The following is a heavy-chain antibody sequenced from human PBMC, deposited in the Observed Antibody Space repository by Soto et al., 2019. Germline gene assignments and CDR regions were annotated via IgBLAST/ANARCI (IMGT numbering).Heavy chain of an antibody. CDR1: GFTFSSYA. Sequence: EVQLLESGGGLVQPGGSLRLSCAASGFTFSSYAMSWVRQTPGKGLEWVSGISGGGGNTYYADSVTGRFTISRDNSRNTLYLQMNSLRAADTAIYYGAKDRGAGGRFSGIAVAGIPSWGQGTLVPVSS. D-gene: IGHD6-19*01. CDR2: ISGGGGNT. V-gene: IGHV3-23*01. CDR3: AKDRGAGGRFSGIAVAGIPS. J-gene: IGHJ5*02.